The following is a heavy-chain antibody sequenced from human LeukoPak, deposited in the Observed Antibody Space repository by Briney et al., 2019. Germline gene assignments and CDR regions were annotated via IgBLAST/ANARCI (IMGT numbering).Heavy chain of an antibody. CDR1: GSSFSSYW. CDR2: FYPRHFYT. V-gene: IGHV5-51*01. Sequence: GGALKISFKGSGSSFSSYWIGWVREMPGKGVVCMCIFYPRHFYTSYTPSFQGHVTISADKSISTAYLQWSSLKASDTAIYYCARWRSNYYNDYWGQGTLVTVSS. J-gene: IGHJ4*02. CDR3: ARWRSNYYNDY. D-gene: IGHD3-10*01.